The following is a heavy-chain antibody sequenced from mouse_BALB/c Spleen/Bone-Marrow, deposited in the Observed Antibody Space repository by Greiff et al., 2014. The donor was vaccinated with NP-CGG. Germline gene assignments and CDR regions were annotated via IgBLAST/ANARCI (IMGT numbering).Heavy chain of an antibody. CDR1: GFNIKDTY. CDR3: ARNGNYGAWFAY. CDR2: TDPANGNT. Sequence: DVQLQESGAELVKPGASVKLSCTASGFNIKDTYMHWVKQRPEQGLEWIGRTDPANGNTKYDPKFQGKATITADTSSNTAYLQLSSLTSEDTAVYYCARNGNYGAWFAYWGQGTLVTVSA. V-gene: IGHV14-3*02. J-gene: IGHJ3*01. D-gene: IGHD2-1*01.